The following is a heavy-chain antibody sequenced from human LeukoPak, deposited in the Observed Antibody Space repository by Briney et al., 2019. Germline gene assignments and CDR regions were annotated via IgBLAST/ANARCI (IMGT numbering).Heavy chain of an antibody. CDR2: INHSGST. Sequence: PSETLSLTCAVYGGSFSGYYWSWIRQPPGKGLEWVGDINHSGSTNYNPSLKSRVTISVDTSKNQFSLKLSSVTAADTAVYYCARKTTVVTPGLLNYYYYYYMDVWGKGTTVTVSS. V-gene: IGHV4-34*01. D-gene: IGHD4-23*01. J-gene: IGHJ6*03. CDR1: GGSFSGYY. CDR3: ARKTTVVTPGLLNYYYYYYMDV.